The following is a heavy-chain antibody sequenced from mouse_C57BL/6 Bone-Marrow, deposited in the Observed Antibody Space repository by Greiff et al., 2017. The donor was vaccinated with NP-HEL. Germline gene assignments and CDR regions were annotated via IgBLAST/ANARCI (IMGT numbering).Heavy chain of an antibody. CDR2: ISYDGSN. Sequence: EVQLVESGPGLVKPSQSLSLTCSVTGYSITSGYYWNWIRQFPGNKLEWMGYISYDGSNNYNPSLKNRISITRDTSKNQFFLKLNSVTTEDTATYYCARGGLRRVMDYWGQGTSVTVSS. CDR1: GYSITSGYY. J-gene: IGHJ4*01. D-gene: IGHD2-4*01. CDR3: ARGGLRRVMDY. V-gene: IGHV3-6*01.